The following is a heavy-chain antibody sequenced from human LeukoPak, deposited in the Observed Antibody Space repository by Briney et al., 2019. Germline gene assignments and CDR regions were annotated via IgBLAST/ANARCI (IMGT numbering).Heavy chain of an antibody. CDR2: ISGGNLHI. CDR1: GFTFSSYS. V-gene: IGHV3-21*01. D-gene: IGHD3-10*01. CDR3: RRWETQAVRDTDY. J-gene: IGHJ4*02. Sequence: GGSLRLSCAASGFTFSSYSMNWVRQAPGKGLEWVSSISGGNLHILYADSVKGRFTISRDDAKNSLYLQMNSLRAEDTAVYYCRRWETQAVRDTDYWGQGTLVTVST.